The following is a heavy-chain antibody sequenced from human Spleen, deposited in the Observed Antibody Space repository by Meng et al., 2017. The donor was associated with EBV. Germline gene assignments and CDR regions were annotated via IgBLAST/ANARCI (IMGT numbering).Heavy chain of an antibody. D-gene: IGHD3-10*01. V-gene: IGHV1-69*01. CDR1: GGTFSSYA. J-gene: IGHJ4*02. Sequence: QVQRVQSGAEVKKPGSSVKVSCKASGGTFSSYAISWVRQAPGQGLEWMGGLIPMVGAPHYAQKFQGRVTIIADESTSTHYMELSSLRSEDTALYFCSSESGRGFTPDYWGQGTLVTVSS. CDR2: LIPMVGAP. CDR3: SSESGRGFTPDY.